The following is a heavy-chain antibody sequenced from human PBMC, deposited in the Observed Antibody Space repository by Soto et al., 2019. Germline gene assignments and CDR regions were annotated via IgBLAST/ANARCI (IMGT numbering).Heavy chain of an antibody. CDR1: GYTFTGYY. D-gene: IGHD5-18*01. CDR2: INPNSGGT. CDR3: ARGRSTAMVVVDLYFDY. Sequence: VQLVQSGAEVKKPGASVKVSCKASGYTFTGYYMHWVRQAPGQGLEWMGWINPNSGGTNYAQKFQGWVTMTRDTSXSXGYMELSRLRSDDTAVYYCARGRSTAMVVVDLYFDYWGQGTLVTVSS. V-gene: IGHV1-2*04. J-gene: IGHJ4*02.